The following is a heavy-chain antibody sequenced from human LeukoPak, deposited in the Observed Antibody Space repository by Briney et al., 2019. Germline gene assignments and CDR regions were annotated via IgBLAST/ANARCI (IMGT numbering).Heavy chain of an antibody. J-gene: IGHJ4*02. D-gene: IGHD4-23*01. CDR2: LTGDGGRT. CDR3: VKDPFYGGNPLYYFDY. Sequence: GGSLRLSCSASGFTFSSYAMHWVRQAPGKGLECVSALTGDGGRTYYANSVKGRFTISRDNSKNTLYLQMSSLRVEDTAVYYCVKDPFYGGNPLYYFDYWGQGTLVAVSS. CDR1: GFTFSSYA. V-gene: IGHV3-64D*06.